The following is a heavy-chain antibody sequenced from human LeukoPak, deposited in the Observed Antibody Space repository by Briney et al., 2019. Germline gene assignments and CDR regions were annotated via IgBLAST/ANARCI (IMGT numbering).Heavy chain of an antibody. V-gene: IGHV3-30*03. CDR1: GFTFSSYG. CDR2: ISYDGSNK. J-gene: IGHJ4*02. CDR3: ASYGGNSVFDY. Sequence: GGSLRLSCAASGFTFSSYGMHWVRQAPGKGLEWVAVISYDGSNKYYADSVKGRFTISRDNSKNTLYLQMNSLRAEDTAVYYCASYGGNSVFDYWGQGTLVTVSS. D-gene: IGHD4-23*01.